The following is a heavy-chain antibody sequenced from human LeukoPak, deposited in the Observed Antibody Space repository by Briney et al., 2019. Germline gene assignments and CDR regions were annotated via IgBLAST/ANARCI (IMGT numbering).Heavy chain of an antibody. CDR2: INQDGSEK. Sequence: GGSLRLSCAASGFTFSRYWMSWVRQAPGKGLEWVANINQDGSEKYYVDSVKGRFTISRDNAKNSLYLEMNSLRAEDTAVYYCARDIRPYDFWSGYYPYYYYYYMDVWGKGTTVTISS. V-gene: IGHV3-7*01. J-gene: IGHJ6*03. CDR1: GFTFSRYW. D-gene: IGHD3-3*01. CDR3: ARDIRPYDFWSGYYPYYYYYYMDV.